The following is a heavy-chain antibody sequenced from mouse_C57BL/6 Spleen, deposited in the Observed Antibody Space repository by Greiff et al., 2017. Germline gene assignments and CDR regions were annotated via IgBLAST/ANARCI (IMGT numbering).Heavy chain of an antibody. CDR3: ALIARIITTVGLDY. Sequence: QVQLKQSGPGILQPSQTLSLTCSFSGFSLSTFGMGVGWIRQPSGKGLEWLAHIWWDDDKYDNPALKSRLTISKDTYKNQVFLKIANVDTAETATSSVALIARIITTVGLDYWGQGTTLTVSS. CDR2: IWWDDDK. D-gene: IGHD1-1*01. CDR1: GFSLSTFGMG. V-gene: IGHV8-8*01. J-gene: IGHJ2*01.